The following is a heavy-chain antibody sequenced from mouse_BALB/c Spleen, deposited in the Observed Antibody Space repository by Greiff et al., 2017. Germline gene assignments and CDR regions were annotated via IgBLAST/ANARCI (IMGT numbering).Heavy chain of an antibody. CDR1: GYTFTSYW. V-gene: IGHV1-87*01. D-gene: IGHD2-2*01. J-gene: IGHJ3*01. Sequence: QVQLQQSGAELARPGASVKLSCKASGYTFTSYWMQWVKQRPGQGLEWIGAIYPGDGDTRYTQKFKGKATLTADKSSSTAYMQLSSLASEDSAVYYCAIYGYDGFAYWGQGTLVTVSA. CDR2: IYPGDGDT. CDR3: AIYGYDGFAY.